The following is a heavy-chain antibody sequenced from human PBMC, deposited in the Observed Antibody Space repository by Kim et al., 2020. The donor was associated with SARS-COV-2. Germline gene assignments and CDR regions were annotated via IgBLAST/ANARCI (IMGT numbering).Heavy chain of an antibody. CDR1: GFTFSSYA. CDR3: ARNFAHGYSYGNWFYP. V-gene: IGHV3-30*04. Sequence: GGSLRLSCAASGFTFSSYAMHWVRQAPGKGLEWVAVISYDGSNKYYADSVKGRFTISRDNSKNTLYLQMNSLRAEDTAVYYCARNFAHGYSYGNWFYPWGQGTLVTVSS. CDR2: ISYDGSNK. J-gene: IGHJ5*02. D-gene: IGHD5-18*01.